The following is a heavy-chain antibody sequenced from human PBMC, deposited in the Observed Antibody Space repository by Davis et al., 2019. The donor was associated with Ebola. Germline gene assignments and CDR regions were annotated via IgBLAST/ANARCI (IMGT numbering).Heavy chain of an antibody. CDR2: IIPIFDTA. Sequence: AASVKVSCKASGGTFTGYAISWVRQAPGQGLEWMGGIIPIFDTANYAQKFQGRVTITADESTSTAHMELSSLRSEDPAVYYCARGAGAAGIFGYNWFDPWGQGTLVTVSS. CDR1: GGTFTGYA. D-gene: IGHD6-13*01. J-gene: IGHJ5*02. V-gene: IGHV1-69*13. CDR3: ARGAGAAGIFGYNWFDP.